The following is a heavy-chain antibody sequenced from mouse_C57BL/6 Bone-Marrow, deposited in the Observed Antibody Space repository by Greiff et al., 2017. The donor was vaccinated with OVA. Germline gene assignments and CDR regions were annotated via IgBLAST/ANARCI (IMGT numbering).Heavy chain of an antibody. V-gene: IGHV14-4*01. CDR3: TRWLRSRYYCDY. CDR2: IDPENGDT. CDR1: GFNIKDDY. J-gene: IGHJ2*01. D-gene: IGHD2-2*01. Sequence: EVQGVESGAELVRPGASVKLSCTASGFNIKDDYMHWVKQRPEQGLEWIGWIDPENGDTEYASKFQGKATITADTSSNTAYLQLSSLTSEDTAVDYCTRWLRSRYYCDYWGQGTTLTVSS.